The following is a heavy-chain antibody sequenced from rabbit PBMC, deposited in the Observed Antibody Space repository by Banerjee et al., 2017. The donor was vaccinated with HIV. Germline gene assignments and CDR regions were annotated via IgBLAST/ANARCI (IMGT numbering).Heavy chain of an antibody. V-gene: IGHV1S45*01. D-gene: IGHD7-1*01. CDR3: ARDTGTSFSTYGMDL. CDR2: IYAGSSGST. J-gene: IGHJ6*01. CDR1: GFSFSSSYY. Sequence: QEQLVESGGGLVQPGASLTLTCTASGFSFSSSYYMFWVRQSPGKGLEWIGCIYAGSSGSTWYASWAKGRFTISKTSSTTVTLQLNSLTAADTATYFCARDTGTSFSTYGMDLWGPGTLVTVS.